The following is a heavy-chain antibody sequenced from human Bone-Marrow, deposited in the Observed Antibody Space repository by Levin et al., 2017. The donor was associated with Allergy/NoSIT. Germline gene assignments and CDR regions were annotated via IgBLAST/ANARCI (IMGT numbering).Heavy chain of an antibody. J-gene: IGHJ5*02. Sequence: ASVKVSCKSFGYTFTDYHIHWVRQAPGQGLEWMGWINPESGATNIAQRYEGRVTMTRVTSIATAYMELKTLGSDDTAVYYCATDNCTSTNCFGFGPWGQGTLVTVFS. V-gene: IGHV1-2*02. CDR3: ATDNCTSTNCFGFGP. CDR1: GYTFTDYH. CDR2: INPESGAT. D-gene: IGHD2-2*01.